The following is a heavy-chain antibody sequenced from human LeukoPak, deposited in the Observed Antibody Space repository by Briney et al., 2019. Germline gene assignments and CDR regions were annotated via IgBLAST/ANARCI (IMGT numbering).Heavy chain of an antibody. CDR3: ARAVVGGYYLY. V-gene: IGHV1-3*01. CDR1: GYTFTSYA. D-gene: IGHD3-3*01. J-gene: IGHJ4*02. Sequence: RWASLRVSCKAPGYTFTSYATHWGRKAPGQRLEWMGWINAGNGNTKYSQEFQGRVTITRDTSASTAYMELSSLRSDDTAVYYCARAVVGGYYLYWGQGTLVTVSS. CDR2: INAGNGNT.